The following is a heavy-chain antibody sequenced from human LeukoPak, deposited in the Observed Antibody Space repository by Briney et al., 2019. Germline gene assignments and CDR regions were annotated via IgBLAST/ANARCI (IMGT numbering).Heavy chain of an antibody. J-gene: IGHJ3*02. V-gene: IGHV1-3*01. Sequence: GASVKVSCKASGYTFTSYAMHWVRQAPGQRLEWMGWINAGNGNTKYSQKFQGRVTITRDTSASTAYMELRSLRSDDTAVYYCARSHIVVVTASDAFDIWGQGTMVTVSS. D-gene: IGHD2-21*02. CDR1: GYTFTSYA. CDR3: ARSHIVVVTASDAFDI. CDR2: INAGNGNT.